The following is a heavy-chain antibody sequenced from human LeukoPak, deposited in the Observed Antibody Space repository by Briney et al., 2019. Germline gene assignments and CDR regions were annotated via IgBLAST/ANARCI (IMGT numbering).Heavy chain of an antibody. CDR3: ARVPYSSGWYFDY. J-gene: IGHJ4*02. CDR2: IYTCVST. V-gene: IGHV3-53*01. Sequence: GGSLRLSCAASGFTVSSNYMSWVRQVPGKGLEWVSVIYTCVSTYYADSVKGRFTISRDNSKNTLYLQMNRRRGEDTAVYYCARVPYSSGWYFDYWGQGTLVTVCS. CDR1: GFTVSSNY. D-gene: IGHD6-19*01.